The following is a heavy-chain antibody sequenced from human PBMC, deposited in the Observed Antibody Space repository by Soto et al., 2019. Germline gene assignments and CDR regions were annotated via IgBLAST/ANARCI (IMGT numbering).Heavy chain of an antibody. V-gene: IGHV4-59*08. CDR3: ARRGRYCTNGVCYIGYYMDV. CDR1: GGSISSYY. CDR2: IYYSGST. Sequence: SETLSLTCTVSGGSISSYYWSWIRQPPGKGLEWIGYIYYSGSTNYNPSLKSRVTISVDTSKNQFSLKLSSVTAADTAVYYCARRGRYCTNGVCYIGYYMDVWGKGTTVTVSS. J-gene: IGHJ6*03. D-gene: IGHD2-8*01.